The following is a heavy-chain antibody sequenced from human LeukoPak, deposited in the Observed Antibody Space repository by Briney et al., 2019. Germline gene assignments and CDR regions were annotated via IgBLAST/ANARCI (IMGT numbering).Heavy chain of an antibody. CDR1: GYTFTDYY. CDR2: VDPEDGET. V-gene: IGHV1-69-2*01. Sequence: GATVKISCKASGYTFTDYYMHWVQQAPGKGLEWMGRVDPEDGETIYAEKFQGRVTITADTSTDTAYMELSSLRSEDTAVYYCATVSGYSYQSIWDYWGQGTLVTVSS. J-gene: IGHJ4*02. CDR3: ATVSGYSYQSIWDY. D-gene: IGHD5-18*01.